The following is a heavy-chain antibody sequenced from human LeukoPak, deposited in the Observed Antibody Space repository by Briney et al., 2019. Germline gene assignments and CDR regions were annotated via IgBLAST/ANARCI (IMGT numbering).Heavy chain of an antibody. CDR3: ATRTGYSGYY. Sequence: PSETLSLTCTVYGGSFSGYYWSWIRQPPGKGLEWIGEINHSGSTNYNPSLKSRVTISVDTSKNQFSLKLSSVTAADTAVYYCATRTGYSGYYWGQGTLVTVSS. CDR2: INHSGST. D-gene: IGHD5-12*01. J-gene: IGHJ4*02. V-gene: IGHV4-34*01. CDR1: GGSFSGYY.